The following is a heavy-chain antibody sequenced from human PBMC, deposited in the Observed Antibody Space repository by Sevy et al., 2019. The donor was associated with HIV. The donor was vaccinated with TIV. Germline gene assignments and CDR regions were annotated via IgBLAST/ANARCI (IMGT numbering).Heavy chain of an antibody. V-gene: IGHV4-4*07. CDR1: GGSISSYY. CDR2: IYTSVST. Sequence: SETLSLTCTVSGGSISSYYWSWIRQPAGKGLEWIGRIYTSVSTNYNPSLKSRVTMSVDTSKNQLSLKLSSVTAANTAENYCARALRIDDSGGYYYYYYGMDVWGQGTTVTVSS. D-gene: IGHD3-22*01. J-gene: IGHJ6*02. CDR3: ARALRIDDSGGYYYYYYGMDV.